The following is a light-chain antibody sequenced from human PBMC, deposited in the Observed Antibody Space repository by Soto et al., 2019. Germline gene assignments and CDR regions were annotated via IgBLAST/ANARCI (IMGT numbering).Light chain of an antibody. CDR3: QSYDSSLSVV. CDR1: SSNIGAGYD. CDR2: GNS. J-gene: IGLJ2*01. Sequence: QSVLTQPPSVSGAPGQRVTISCTGSSSNIGAGYDVHWYQQLPGTAPKILIYGNSNRPSGVPDRFSGSKSGTSASLAITGLQAEDEADYYCQSYDSSLSVVCGGGTKLTVL. V-gene: IGLV1-40*01.